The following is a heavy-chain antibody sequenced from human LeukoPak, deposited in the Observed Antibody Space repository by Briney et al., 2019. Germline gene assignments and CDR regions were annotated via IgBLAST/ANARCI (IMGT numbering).Heavy chain of an antibody. Sequence: GGSLRLSCAASGFTFSSYAMHWVRQAPGKGLEWVAVISHDGSNKYYADSVKGRFTISRDNSKNTLYLQMNSLRAEDTAVYYCARPPLEDYYDSSGYSLGYWGQGTLVTVSS. CDR2: ISHDGSNK. CDR3: ARPPLEDYYDSSGYSLGY. V-gene: IGHV3-30-3*01. CDR1: GFTFSSYA. J-gene: IGHJ4*02. D-gene: IGHD3-22*01.